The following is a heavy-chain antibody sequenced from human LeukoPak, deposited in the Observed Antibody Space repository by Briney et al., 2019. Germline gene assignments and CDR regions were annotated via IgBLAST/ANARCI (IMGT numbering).Heavy chain of an antibody. CDR2: IVSSGGST. Sequence: GGSLRLSCAASGFTFNNYAMSWVRQAPGKGLEWVSAIVSSGGSTYYADSVKGRLTISRDNSKNTLYLQMNSLRAEDTAVYYCAKGQAGHDYVWGSYPSGPLDYWGQGTLVIVSS. V-gene: IGHV3-23*01. CDR1: GFTFNNYA. CDR3: AKGQAGHDYVWGSYPSGPLDY. J-gene: IGHJ4*02. D-gene: IGHD3-16*01.